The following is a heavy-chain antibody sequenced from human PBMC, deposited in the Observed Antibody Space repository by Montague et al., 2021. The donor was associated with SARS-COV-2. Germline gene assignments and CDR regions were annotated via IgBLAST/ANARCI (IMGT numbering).Heavy chain of an antibody. Sequence: SETLSLTCTVSGDSVSRGSSYWSWIRQPPGKGLEWIGYIYYTGXRXYXXXXKXRLTISVDTSKNQFSLKLSSVTAGDTAVYYCARHARGEGYTSWFDSWGQGTLVTVSS. CDR2: IYYTGXR. D-gene: IGHD5-24*01. J-gene: IGHJ5*01. V-gene: IGHV4-61*01. CDR1: GDSVSRGSSY. CDR3: ARHARGEGYTSWFDS.